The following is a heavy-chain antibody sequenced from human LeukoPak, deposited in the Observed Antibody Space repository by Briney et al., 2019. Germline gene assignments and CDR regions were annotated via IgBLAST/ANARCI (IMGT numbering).Heavy chain of an antibody. Sequence: GGSLRLSCAASGFTFSNYAMHWVRQAPGKGLKWVAFLRYDGSDTYYSDSVEGRLTISRDNSKNTLYLQMNSLRPEDTAVYFCAKGFCSGTSCLDFDYWGQGTLVTVSS. J-gene: IGHJ4*02. V-gene: IGHV3-30*02. CDR3: AKGFCSGTSCLDFDY. CDR2: LRYDGSDT. CDR1: GFTFSNYA. D-gene: IGHD2-2*01.